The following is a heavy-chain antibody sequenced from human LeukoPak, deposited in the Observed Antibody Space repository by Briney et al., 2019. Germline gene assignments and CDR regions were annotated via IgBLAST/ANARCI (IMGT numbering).Heavy chain of an antibody. J-gene: IGHJ4*02. CDR2: IIPNSGGT. CDR3: ARNGILGYCSSTSCYEGNN. D-gene: IGHD2-2*01. Sequence: ASVKVSCKASGYTFTGYYMHWVRQAPGQGLEWMGWIIPNSGGTNYAQKFQGRVTMTRDTSISTAYMELSRLRSDDTAVYYCARNGILGYCSSTSCYEGNNWGQGTLVTVSS. CDR1: GYTFTGYY. V-gene: IGHV1-2*02.